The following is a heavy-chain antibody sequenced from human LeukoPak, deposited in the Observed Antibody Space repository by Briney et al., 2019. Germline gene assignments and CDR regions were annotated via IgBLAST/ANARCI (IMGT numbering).Heavy chain of an antibody. CDR2: IYTSGST. CDR1: GGSISSYY. V-gene: IGHV4-4*09. Sequence: SETLSLTCTVSGGSISSYYWSWIRQPPGKGLEWIGYIYTSGSTNYNPSLKSRVTISVDTSKNQFSLKLSSVTAADTAVYYCARGGGYSYGSAFDIWGQGTMVTVSS. J-gene: IGHJ3*02. CDR3: ARGGGYSYGSAFDI. D-gene: IGHD5-18*01.